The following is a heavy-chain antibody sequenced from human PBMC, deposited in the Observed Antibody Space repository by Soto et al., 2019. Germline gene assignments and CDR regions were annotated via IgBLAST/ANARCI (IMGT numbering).Heavy chain of an antibody. CDR3: ARDLDYGGHSDWFDP. CDR1: DVLCRTHG. V-gene: IGHV1-69*06. D-gene: IGHD4-17*01. CDR2: IVPIVDTA. J-gene: IGHJ5*02. Sequence: SVEESCKHPDVLCRTHGISWPCHPPSQGLEWMGGIVPIVDTATYAQKLQGRVTMTEDTSTDTAYMELSSLKASDTAMYYCARDLDYGGHSDWFDPWGQGTLVTGSS.